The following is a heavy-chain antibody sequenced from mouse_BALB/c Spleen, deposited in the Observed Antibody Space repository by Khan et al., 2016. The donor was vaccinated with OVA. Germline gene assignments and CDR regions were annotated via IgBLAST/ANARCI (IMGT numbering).Heavy chain of an antibody. CDR3: ERQPGYYEGSAMDY. J-gene: IGHJ4*01. CDR1: GFTFSSYG. Sequence: EVELVESGGDLVKPGGSLKLSCAASGFTFSSYGMSWVRQTPDKRLEWVAAISSGGSYTYYPASLKGRFTISRDTAKNTLYLQMSSLKSEDTAMYYCERQPGYYEGSAMDYWGQGTSVTVSA. CDR2: ISSGGSYT. V-gene: IGHV5-6*01. D-gene: IGHD2-3*01.